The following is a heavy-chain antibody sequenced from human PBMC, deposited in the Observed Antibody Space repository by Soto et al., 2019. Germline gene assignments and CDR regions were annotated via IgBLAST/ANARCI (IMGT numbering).Heavy chain of an antibody. Sequence: QVQLVQSGAEVKKPRASVKVSCKASGYTFTSYGISWVRQAPGQGLEWMGWISAYNGNTNYAQKLQGKVTMTTAAATSTAYTELRSLRPDDTAVYSCASVRSLRSAATPGNWGQGTLVTVSS. V-gene: IGHV1-18*01. CDR3: ASVRSLRSAATPGN. CDR1: GYTFTSYG. D-gene: IGHD2-15*01. CDR2: ISAYNGNT. J-gene: IGHJ4*02.